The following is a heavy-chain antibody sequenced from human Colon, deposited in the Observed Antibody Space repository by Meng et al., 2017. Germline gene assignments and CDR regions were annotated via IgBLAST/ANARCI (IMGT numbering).Heavy chain of an antibody. Sequence: QVQLQESGPGLVKPSQTLSLPCTVSGGSISSGDYSWSWIRQPPGKGLEWIGYIYYSGSTCYNPSLKIRVTISVDTSKTQFSLNLSSVTAADTAVYYCARGPTTYFDYWGQGTLVTVSS. CDR1: GGSISSGDYS. CDR2: IYYSGST. CDR3: ARGPTTYFDY. V-gene: IGHV4-30-4*01. J-gene: IGHJ4*02. D-gene: IGHD4-17*01.